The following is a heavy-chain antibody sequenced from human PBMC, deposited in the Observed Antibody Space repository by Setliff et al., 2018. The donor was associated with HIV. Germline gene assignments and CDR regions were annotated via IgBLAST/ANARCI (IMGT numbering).Heavy chain of an antibody. D-gene: IGHD6-19*01. CDR3: ATGLAVAPDY. V-gene: IGHV4-38-2*01. J-gene: IGHJ4*02. CDR1: GYSISNGYY. Sequence: SETLSLTCAVSGYSISNGYYWAWIRQPPGKGLEWIGEITHSGTTNYNPSLKSRVTISVDTSKNQFSLKPSSVSAADTAVYYCATGLAVAPDYWGQGSLVTVSS. CDR2: ITHSGTT.